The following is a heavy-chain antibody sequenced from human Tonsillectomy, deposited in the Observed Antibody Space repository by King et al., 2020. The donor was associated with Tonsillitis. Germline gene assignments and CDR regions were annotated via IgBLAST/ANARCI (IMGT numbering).Heavy chain of an antibody. CDR1: GFTFSGSA. D-gene: IGHD3-16*01. CDR2: IGSKGNSYAT. J-gene: IGHJ6*02. Sequence: VQLVESGGGLVQPGGSLKLSCAASGFTFSGSAMHWVRQASGKGLEWVGRIGSKGNSYATTYAASVKGRFTISRDDSKNTAYLQMNSLKIEDTAVYYCTRLGYHYYGMDVWAKGPRSPSP. V-gene: IGHV3-73*02. CDR3: TRLGYHYYGMDV.